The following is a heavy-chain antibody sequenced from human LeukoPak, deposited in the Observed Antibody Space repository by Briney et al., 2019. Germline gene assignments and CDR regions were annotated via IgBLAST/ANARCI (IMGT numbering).Heavy chain of an antibody. CDR2: ISGSGGGT. Sequence: GGSLRLSCAAFRFTVSSSYLSWVRQAPDTELEGVATISGSGGGTYYADSVKGRFTISREDSKNTLYLQMNSLRAEDTAVYYCAKDLGRYRNNYFDYWGQGTLVTVSS. CDR1: RFTVSSSY. D-gene: IGHD1-26*01. J-gene: IGHJ4*02. CDR3: AKDLGRYRNNYFDY. V-gene: IGHV3-23*01.